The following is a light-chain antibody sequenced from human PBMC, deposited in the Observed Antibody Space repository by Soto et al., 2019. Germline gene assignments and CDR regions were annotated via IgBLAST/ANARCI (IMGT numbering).Light chain of an antibody. CDR2: EVT. V-gene: IGLV2-8*01. Sequence: QSALTQPPSASGSPGQLVTISCTGTSGDVGGYDYVSWYQQHPGKAPKLMIYEVTKRPLGVPDRFSGSKSGNTASLTVSGLQAEDEADYYCSSYAGSDNPYVFGTGTKVTVL. CDR1: SGDVGGYDY. CDR3: SSYAGSDNPYV. J-gene: IGLJ1*01.